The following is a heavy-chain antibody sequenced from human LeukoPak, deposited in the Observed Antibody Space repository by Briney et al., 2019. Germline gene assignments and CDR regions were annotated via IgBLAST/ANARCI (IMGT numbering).Heavy chain of an antibody. D-gene: IGHD3-10*01. CDR1: GDSINSLDL. J-gene: IGHJ5*02. Sequence: SETLSLTCTVSGDSINSLDLWSWVRQPPGQGLEWIGEMYLSGTTHSNPSVKSRVTISIDTSKNQFSLKLSSVTAADTAVYYCAKMVTMVRGHDPWGQGTLVTVSS. CDR3: AKMVTMVRGHDP. V-gene: IGHV4-4*02. CDR2: MYLSGTT.